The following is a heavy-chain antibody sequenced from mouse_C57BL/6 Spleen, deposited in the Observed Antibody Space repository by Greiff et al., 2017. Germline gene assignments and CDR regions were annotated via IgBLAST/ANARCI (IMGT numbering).Heavy chain of an antibody. Sequence: DVKLVESGGGLVKPGGSLKLSCAASGFTFSDYGMHWVRQAPEKGLEWVAYISSGSSTIYYADTVKGRFTISRDNDKNTLFLRMTSLRSEDTAMYYCARGGIYYVNYFAYWGQGTLVTVSA. CDR1: GFTFSDYG. V-gene: IGHV5-17*01. D-gene: IGHD2-1*01. CDR3: ARGGIYYVNYFAY. J-gene: IGHJ3*01. CDR2: ISSGSSTI.